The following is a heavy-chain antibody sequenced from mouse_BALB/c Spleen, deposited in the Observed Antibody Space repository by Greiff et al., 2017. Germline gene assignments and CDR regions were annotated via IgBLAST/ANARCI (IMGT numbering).Heavy chain of an antibody. CDR2: ISYDGSN. CDR3: ARGEVN. CDR1: GYSITSGYY. D-gene: IGHD2-5*01. J-gene: IGHJ2*01. V-gene: IGHV3-6*02. Sequence: VQLKESGPGLVKPSQSLSLTCSVTGYSITSGYYWNWIRQFPGNKLEWIGYISYDGSNNYNPSLKIRISITRDTSKNQFYLKLNSVTTEDTATYYGARGEVNWGQGTTLTVSS.